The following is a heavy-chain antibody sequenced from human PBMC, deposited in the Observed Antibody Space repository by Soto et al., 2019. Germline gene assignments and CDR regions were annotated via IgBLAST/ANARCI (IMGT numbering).Heavy chain of an antibody. V-gene: IGHV1-8*01. CDR3: WRAAPGFDY. J-gene: IGHJ4*02. Sequence: QVQLVQSGAEVKKPGASVKVSCKASGYTFTTYDINWVRQAAGQGLEWIGWMNPKSGYTGSARKFLGRVTRTRDTSINTAYMEFSSLSSEDPAVYYCWRAAPGFDYWGQATLVTVFS. D-gene: IGHD6-25*01. CDR1: GYTFTTYD. CDR2: MNPKSGYT.